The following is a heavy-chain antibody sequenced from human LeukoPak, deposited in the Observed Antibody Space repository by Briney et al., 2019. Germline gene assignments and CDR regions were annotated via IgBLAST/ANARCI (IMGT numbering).Heavy chain of an antibody. V-gene: IGHV1-18*01. D-gene: IGHD6-13*01. CDR2: ISAYNGNT. Sequence: ASVKVSCKASGYTFTSYGISWVRQAPGQGLEWMGWISAYNGNTNYAQKLQGRVTMTTDTSTSTAYMELRSLRSEDTAVYYCAGGADSSSWYPYYYMDVWGKGTTVTVSS. CDR3: AGGADSSSWYPYYYMDV. J-gene: IGHJ6*03. CDR1: GYTFTSYG.